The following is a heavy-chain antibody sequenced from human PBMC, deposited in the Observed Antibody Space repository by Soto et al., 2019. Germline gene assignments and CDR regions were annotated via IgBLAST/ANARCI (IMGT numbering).Heavy chain of an antibody. V-gene: IGHV3-30*18. CDR1: GFTFSSYG. D-gene: IGHD2-21*01. J-gene: IGHJ6*02. Sequence: GGSLRLSCAASGFTFSSYGMHRVRQAPGKGLEWVAVISYDGSNKYYADSVKGRFTISRDNSKNTLYLQMNSLRAEDTAVYYCAKDRGVSYYYYGMDVWGQGTTVTVSS. CDR2: ISYDGSNK. CDR3: AKDRGVSYYYYGMDV.